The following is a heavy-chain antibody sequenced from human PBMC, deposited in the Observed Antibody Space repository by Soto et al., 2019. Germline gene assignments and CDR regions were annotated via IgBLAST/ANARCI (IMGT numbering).Heavy chain of an antibody. V-gene: IGHV5-51*01. CDR2: IYPGDSDT. CDR3: ARXPSIATLTDYYYYGMDV. Sequence: GESLKISCKGSGYSFTSYWIGWVRQMPGKGLEWMGTIYPGDSDTRYSPSFQGQVTISADKSISTAYLQWSSLKASDTAMYYCARXPSIATLTDYYYYGMDVWGQGTTVTVSS. D-gene: IGHD6-6*01. CDR1: GYSFTSYW. J-gene: IGHJ6*02.